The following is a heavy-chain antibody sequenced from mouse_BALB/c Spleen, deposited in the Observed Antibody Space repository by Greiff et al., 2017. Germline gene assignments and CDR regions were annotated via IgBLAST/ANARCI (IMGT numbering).Heavy chain of an antibody. CDR2: ISSGGGST. CDR3: ARRDSSGPPFAY. D-gene: IGHD3-2*01. J-gene: IGHJ3*01. Sequence: EVKLMESGGGLVKPGGSLKLSCAASGFAFSSYDMSWVRQTPEKRLEWVAYISSGGGSTYYPDTVKGRFTISRDNAKNTLYLQMSSLKSEDTAMYYCARRDSSGPPFAYWGQGTLVTVSA. V-gene: IGHV5-12-1*01. CDR1: GFAFSSYD.